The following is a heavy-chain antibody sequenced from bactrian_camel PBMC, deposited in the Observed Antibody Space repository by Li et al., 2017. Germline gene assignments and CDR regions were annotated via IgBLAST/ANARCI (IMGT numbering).Heavy chain of an antibody. J-gene: IGHJ4*01. CDR3: ASDPTYGSDCYLGIETVFRY. V-gene: IGHV3S44*01. CDR2: DNGVGTT. Sequence: VQLVESGGGLVQPGGSLTLSCAASGFVFSDYTMTWVRQAPEKGLEWVATDNGVGTTCYGDSVKGRSTVSRDNAKDTLYLRMNGLTPEDTGRYYCASDPTYGSDCYLGIETVFRYWGQGTQVTVS. CDR1: GFVFSDYT. D-gene: IGHD3*01.